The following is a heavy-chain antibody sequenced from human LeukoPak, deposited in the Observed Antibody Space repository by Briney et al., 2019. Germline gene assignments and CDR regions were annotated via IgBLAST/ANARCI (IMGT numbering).Heavy chain of an antibody. V-gene: IGHV4-34*01. Sequence: SETLSLTCAVYGGSFSGYNWSWIRQPPGKGLEWIGQINHSGSTNYNPSLKSRVTISVDTSKNQFSLKLSSVTAADTAVYYCARGYCSSTSCFGSTIPFDYWGQGTLVTVSS. J-gene: IGHJ4*02. CDR2: INHSGST. CDR1: GGSFSGYN. D-gene: IGHD2-2*01. CDR3: ARGYCSSTSCFGSTIPFDY.